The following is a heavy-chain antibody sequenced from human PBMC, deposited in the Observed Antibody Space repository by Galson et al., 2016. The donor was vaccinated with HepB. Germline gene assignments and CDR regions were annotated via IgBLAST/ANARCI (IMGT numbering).Heavy chain of an antibody. Sequence: SLRLSCAASGFTFSSYAMSWVRQAPGKGLEWVSAISGSGSSTYYADSVKGRFTISRDNSKNTLYLQMNSLRAEDTAVYYCAKASSPGYYYGMDVWGQGTTVTVSS. J-gene: IGHJ6*02. CDR1: GFTFSSYA. D-gene: IGHD6-13*01. V-gene: IGHV3-23*01. CDR3: AKASSPGYYYGMDV. CDR2: ISGSGSST.